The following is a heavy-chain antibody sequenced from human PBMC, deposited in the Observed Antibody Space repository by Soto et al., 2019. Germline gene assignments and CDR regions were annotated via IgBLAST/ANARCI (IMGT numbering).Heavy chain of an antibody. D-gene: IGHD1-26*01. V-gene: IGHV4-38-2*02. CDR2: TYHSGDT. CDR1: GYSISSGYF. CDR3: ARDVRRLARRSGKYYIAFDI. J-gene: IGHJ3*02. Sequence: SETLSLTCAVSGYSISSGYFWAWIRQPPGKGLEWIGTTYHSGDTYYNPSLKSRVTISVHTSKNQFSLKLSSVTAADTAVYYCARDVRRLARRSGKYYIAFDIWGQGTVVTVS.